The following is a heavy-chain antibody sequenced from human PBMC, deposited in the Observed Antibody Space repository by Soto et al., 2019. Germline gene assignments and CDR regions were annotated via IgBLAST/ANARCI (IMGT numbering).Heavy chain of an antibody. D-gene: IGHD2-15*01. CDR3: ARERPGYCSGGSCYSGYFDY. V-gene: IGHV3-33*08. CDR2: IWYDGSNK. Sequence: VQLLESGGGLVQPGGSLRLPCAASGFTFSSYGMHWVRQAPGKGLEWVAVIWYDGSNKYYADSVKGRFTISRDNSKNTLYLQMNSLRAEDTAVYYCARERPGYCSGGSCYSGYFDYWGQGTLVTVSS. CDR1: GFTFSSYG. J-gene: IGHJ4*02.